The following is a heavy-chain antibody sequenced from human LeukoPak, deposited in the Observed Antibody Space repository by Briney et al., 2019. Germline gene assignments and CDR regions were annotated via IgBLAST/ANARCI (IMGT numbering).Heavy chain of an antibody. J-gene: IGHJ6*03. CDR2: IYTSGST. Sequence: SETLSLTCTVSGNSISSGDNYWSWIRQPAGKGLEWIGRIYTSGSTNYNPSLKSRVTISGDTSKNQFSLRLSSVTAADTAVYYCARGGSGYDYYYYYMDVWGKGTTVTISS. CDR3: ARGGSGYDYYYYYMDV. D-gene: IGHD3-22*01. CDR1: GNSISSGDNY. V-gene: IGHV4-61*02.